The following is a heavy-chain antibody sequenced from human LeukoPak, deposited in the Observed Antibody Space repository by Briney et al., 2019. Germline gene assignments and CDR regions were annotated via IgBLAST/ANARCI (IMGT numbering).Heavy chain of an antibody. Sequence: GGSLRLSCAASGFTFSNAWMSWVRQAPGKGLEWVGRIKSKTDGGTTDYAAPVKGRFTISRDDSKNTLYLQMNSLKTEDTAVYCCTTDRVYCTNGVCYTDYWGQGTLVTVS. D-gene: IGHD2-8*01. J-gene: IGHJ4*02. CDR3: TTDRVYCTNGVCYTDY. V-gene: IGHV3-15*01. CDR1: GFTFSNAW. CDR2: IKSKTDGGTT.